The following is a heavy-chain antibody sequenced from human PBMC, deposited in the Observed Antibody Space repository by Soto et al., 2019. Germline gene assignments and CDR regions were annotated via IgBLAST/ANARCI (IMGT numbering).Heavy chain of an antibody. CDR3: ARLGAHCSGSNCYGFYGVDV. CDR1: GGSVSSGPYS. V-gene: IGHV4-39*01. Sequence: QLQLLESGPGLVKPSETLSLTCTVSGGSVSSGPYSWGWIRQPPGKGLEWIGTFHYSGTTRNSPSLESRVTIPVDTTKNQFSLKMSSMTAVYAAVYYCARLGAHCSGSNCYGFYGVDVLGQGTTVIVSS. CDR2: FHYSGTT. D-gene: IGHD2-15*01. J-gene: IGHJ6*02.